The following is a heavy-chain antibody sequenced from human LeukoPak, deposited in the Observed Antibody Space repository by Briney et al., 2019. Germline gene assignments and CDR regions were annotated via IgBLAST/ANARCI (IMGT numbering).Heavy chain of an antibody. CDR1: GGSISSSNW. Sequence: NTSGTLSLTCAVSGGSISSSNWWSWVRQPPGKGLEWIGEIYHSGSTNYNPSLKSRVTMSVDTSKNQFSLKLSSVTAADTAVYYCARLTSSWYQDWYFDLWGRGTLVTVSS. J-gene: IGHJ2*01. CDR3: ARLTSSWYQDWYFDL. D-gene: IGHD6-13*01. CDR2: IYHSGST. V-gene: IGHV4-4*02.